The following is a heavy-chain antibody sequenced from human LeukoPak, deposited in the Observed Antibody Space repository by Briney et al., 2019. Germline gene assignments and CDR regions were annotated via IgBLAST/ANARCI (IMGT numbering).Heavy chain of an antibody. V-gene: IGHV3-23*01. CDR3: AKDGRYCSSTSCSRSATVTFDY. CDR2: ISGSGGIT. J-gene: IGHJ4*02. D-gene: IGHD2-2*01. CDR1: GFTFSSYA. Sequence: GGSRILSCAASGFTFSSYAMSWVRQAPGKGLDWVSAISGSGGITYYADSVKGRFTISRDNSKNTLYLQMNSLRAEDTAVYYCAKDGRYCSSTSCSRSATVTFDYWGQGTLVTVSS.